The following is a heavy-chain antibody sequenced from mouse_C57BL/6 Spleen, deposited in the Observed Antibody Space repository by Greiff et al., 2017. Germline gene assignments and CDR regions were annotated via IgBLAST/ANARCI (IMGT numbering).Heavy chain of an antibody. V-gene: IGHV1-64*01. CDR3: ARRTVVAKNYFDC. CDR2: IHPNSGST. Sequence: QVQLQQSGAELVKPGASVKLSCKASGYTFTSYWMHWVKQRPGQGLEWIGMIHPNSGSTNYNEKFKSKATLTVDKSSSTSYMQLSSLTSEDSAVYYCARRTVVAKNYFDCWGQGTTLTVSS. J-gene: IGHJ2*01. CDR1: GYTFTSYW. D-gene: IGHD1-1*01.